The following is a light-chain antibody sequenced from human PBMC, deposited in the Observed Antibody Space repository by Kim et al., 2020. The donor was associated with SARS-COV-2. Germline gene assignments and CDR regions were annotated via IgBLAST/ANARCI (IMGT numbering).Light chain of an antibody. V-gene: IGKV1-39*01. CDR3: HQSSSTSFT. CDR2: AAS. J-gene: IGKJ2*01. CDR1: QSIRTF. Sequence: SASVGDRVTITCRASQSIRTFLNWYQQKPGKAPDLLIFAASSLQSGVPSRFSGSGSGTDFTLTISSLQPEDFATYYCHQSSSTSFTFGQGTKLEIK.